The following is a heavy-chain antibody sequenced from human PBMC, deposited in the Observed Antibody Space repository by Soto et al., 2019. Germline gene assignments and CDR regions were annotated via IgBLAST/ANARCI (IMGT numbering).Heavy chain of an antibody. D-gene: IGHD2-2*01. CDR2: ISAYTDDP. CDR1: GNTFTNFG. CDR3: ARVIPGAEAWFDP. Sequence: GASVKVSCKASGNTFTNFGVTWVRQAPGQGLEWMGWISAYTDDPNYAQKFRGRVTMTIDTSTSTAYLDLRSLTSDGTAVYYCARVIPGAEAWFDPWGQGTLVTVSS. V-gene: IGHV1-18*01. J-gene: IGHJ5*02.